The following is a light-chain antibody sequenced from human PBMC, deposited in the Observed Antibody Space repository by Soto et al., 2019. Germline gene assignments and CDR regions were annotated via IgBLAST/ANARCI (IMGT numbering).Light chain of an antibody. J-gene: IGLJ2*01. CDR2: DVS. CDR3: SSYTTSRVRV. CDR1: SSDIGSYNS. Sequence: QSALTQPASVSGSPGQSITISCTGSSSDIGSYNSVSWYQRHPGKAPQLIIYDVSYRPSGISSRFSGSKSGNTASLSISGLQAADEADYFCSSYTTSRVRVFGGVTKLTVL. V-gene: IGLV2-14*03.